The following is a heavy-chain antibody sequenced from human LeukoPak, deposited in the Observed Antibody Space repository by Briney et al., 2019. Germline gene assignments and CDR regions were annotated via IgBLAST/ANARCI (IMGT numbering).Heavy chain of an antibody. CDR1: GFTFSNYW. D-gene: IGHD3-3*01. CDR2: INEDETER. J-gene: IGHJ4*02. V-gene: IGHV3-7*01. Sequence: GGSLRLSCVASGFTFSNYWMSWLRQTPGEGLEWVANINEDETERYYVASVEGRFTVSRDNDKNSLYLQMNGLRAEDSAVFYCARARTATYNVFADFWGQGTLVTVSS. CDR3: ARARTATYNVFADF.